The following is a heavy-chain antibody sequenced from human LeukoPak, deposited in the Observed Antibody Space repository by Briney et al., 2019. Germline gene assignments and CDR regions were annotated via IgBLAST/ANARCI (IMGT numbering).Heavy chain of an antibody. J-gene: IGHJ4*02. V-gene: IGHV1-2*02. D-gene: IGHD6-19*01. CDR1: GYTFIDYY. CDR3: ARAHTTGWY. CDR2: INPNAGGT. Sequence: DSVKVSCKASGYTFIDYYVHWVRQAPGQGLEWMGWINPNAGGTNYAQKFQGRVTMAWDTSITTTYMELSRLTSDDTAVYYCARAHTTGWYWGQGTQVTVSS.